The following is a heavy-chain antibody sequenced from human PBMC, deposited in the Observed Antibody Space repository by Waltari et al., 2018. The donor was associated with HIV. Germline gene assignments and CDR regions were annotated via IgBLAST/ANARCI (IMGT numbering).Heavy chain of an antibody. CDR3: ARLEGLRGGDLIDS. V-gene: IGHV4-39*01. Sequence: QLQLQESGPGLVKPSETLSLTCTVSGGSISSTYHYWGWIRQPPGKGLEWIGSIYYCGSTYYNPSLKSRVTISVDTSKNQFSLKLSSVTAADTAVYYCARLEGLRGGDLIDSWGQGTLVTVSS. CDR1: GGSISSTYHY. CDR2: IYYCGST. D-gene: IGHD2-21*02. J-gene: IGHJ4*02.